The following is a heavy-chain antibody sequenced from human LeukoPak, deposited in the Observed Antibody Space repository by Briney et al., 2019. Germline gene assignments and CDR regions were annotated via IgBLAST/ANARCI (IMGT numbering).Heavy chain of an antibody. CDR2: IYSGGST. J-gene: IGHJ4*02. V-gene: IGHV3-53*05. D-gene: IGHD6-19*01. Sequence: PGGSLRLSCAASGFTVSSNYMSWVRQAPGKGLEWVSVIYSGGSTYYADSVKGRFTISRDNSKNTLYLQMNSLRAEDTAVYYCARDQALGYSSGWADYYFDYWGQGTLVTVSS. CDR1: GFTVSSNY. CDR3: ARDQALGYSSGWADYYFDY.